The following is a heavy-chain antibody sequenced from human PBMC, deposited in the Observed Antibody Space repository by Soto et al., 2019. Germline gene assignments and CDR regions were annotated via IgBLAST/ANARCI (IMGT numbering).Heavy chain of an antibody. V-gene: IGHV4-34*01. J-gene: IGHJ3*02. CDR1: GGSFSGYY. D-gene: IGHD3-22*01. Sequence: PSETLSLTCAVYGGSFSGYYWSWIRQPPGKGLEWIGEINHGGSTNYNPSLKSRVTISVDTSKNQFSLKLSSVTAADTAVYYCARGWATMIVVAPDAFDIWGQGTMVTVSS. CDR3: ARGWATMIVVAPDAFDI. CDR2: INHGGST.